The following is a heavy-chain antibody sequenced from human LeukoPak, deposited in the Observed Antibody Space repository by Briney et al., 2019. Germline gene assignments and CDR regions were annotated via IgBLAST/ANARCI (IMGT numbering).Heavy chain of an antibody. J-gene: IGHJ5*02. CDR1: GYTFTSYY. V-gene: IGHV1-46*01. Sequence: ASVKVSCKASGYTFTSYYMHWVRQAPGQGLEWMGIINPSGGSTSYAQKFQGRVTVTRDMSTSTVYMELSSLRSEDTAVYYCASSYGDYRRWFDPWGQGTLVTVSS. CDR2: INPSGGST. CDR3: ASSYGDYRRWFDP. D-gene: IGHD4-17*01.